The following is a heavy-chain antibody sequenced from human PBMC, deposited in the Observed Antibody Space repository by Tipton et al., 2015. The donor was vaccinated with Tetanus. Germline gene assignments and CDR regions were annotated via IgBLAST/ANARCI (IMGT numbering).Heavy chain of an antibody. CDR3: ARMYSTSSPFVH. Sequence: QLVQSGADVKKPGESLKISCKASGYSFTSHWIGWVRQMPGKGLEWMGMIFPDDSDTRYSPSFLGHVTFSVDKSTSTVDLQWSSLKASDPAMYFCARMYSTSSPFVHWGHGALVAVSS. D-gene: IGHD6-6*01. J-gene: IGHJ4*01. CDR2: IFPDDSDT. V-gene: IGHV5-51*01. CDR1: GYSFTSHW.